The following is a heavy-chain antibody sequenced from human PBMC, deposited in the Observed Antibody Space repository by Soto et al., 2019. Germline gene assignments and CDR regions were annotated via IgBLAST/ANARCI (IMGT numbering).Heavy chain of an antibody. V-gene: IGHV1-18*01. CDR2: ISAYNGNT. J-gene: IGHJ4*02. CDR3: ARDGSYYGSGSYLDY. D-gene: IGHD3-10*01. Sequence: ASVKVSCKTSGYTFTSYGISWVRQAPGQGLEWMGWISAYNGNTKYAQKLQGRVTITKDTSTSTAYMGLRSLRSDDTAVYYCARDGSYYGSGSYLDYWGQGTLVTVSS. CDR1: GYTFTSYG.